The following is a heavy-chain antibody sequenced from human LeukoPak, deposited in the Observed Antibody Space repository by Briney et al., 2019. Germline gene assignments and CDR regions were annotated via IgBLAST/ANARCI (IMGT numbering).Heavy chain of an antibody. D-gene: IGHD6-19*01. CDR1: GGSISSGSYY. V-gene: IGHV4-61*02. Sequence: SQTLSLTCTVSGGSISSGSYYWSWIRPPAGKGLEWIGRICTSGSTNYNPSLKSRVTISVDTSKNQFSLKLSSVTAADTAVYDCAREGVAVAGLISIYYGMNVWGQGTTVTVSS. CDR3: AREGVAVAGLISIYYGMNV. CDR2: ICTSGST. J-gene: IGHJ6*02.